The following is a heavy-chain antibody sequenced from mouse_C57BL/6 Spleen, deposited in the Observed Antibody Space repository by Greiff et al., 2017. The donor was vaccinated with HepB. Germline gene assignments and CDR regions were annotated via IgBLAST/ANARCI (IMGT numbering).Heavy chain of an antibody. CDR2: INPNNGGT. CDR3: ARRIPDWRNFDY. J-gene: IGHJ2*01. CDR1: GYTFTDYY. V-gene: IGHV1-26*01. Sequence: EVQLQQSGPELVKPGASVKISCKASGYTFTDYYMNWVKQSHGKSLEWIGDINPNNGGTSYNQKFKGKATLTVDKSSSTAYMELRSLTSEDSAVYYCARRIPDWRNFDYWGQGTTLTVSS.